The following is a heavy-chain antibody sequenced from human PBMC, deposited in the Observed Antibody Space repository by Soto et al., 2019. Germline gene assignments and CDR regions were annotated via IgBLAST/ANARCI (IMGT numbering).Heavy chain of an antibody. D-gene: IGHD4-17*01. Sequence: EVQLLESGGGLVQPGGSLRLSCAASGFTFSSYAMSWVRQAPGKGLEWVSAISGSGGSTYYADSVKGRFTISRDNSKNTMYLQMNSLRAEDKAVYYCAKRPGADWYGDYRPVSWFDPWGQGTLVTVSS. CDR3: AKRPGADWYGDYRPVSWFDP. J-gene: IGHJ5*02. CDR2: ISGSGGST. CDR1: GFTFSSYA. V-gene: IGHV3-23*01.